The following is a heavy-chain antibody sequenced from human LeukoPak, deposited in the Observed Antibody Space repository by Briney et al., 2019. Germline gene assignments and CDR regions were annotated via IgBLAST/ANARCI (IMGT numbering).Heavy chain of an antibody. CDR2: INHSGST. CDR1: GGSFSGYY. V-gene: IGHV4-34*01. CDR3: ARSTLGGDSSGYYYGLFDH. Sequence: SETLSLTCAVYGGSFSGYYWSWIRQPPGKGLEWIGEINHSGSTNYNPSLKSRVTISVDTSKNQFSLKLSSVTAADTAVYYCARSTLGGDSSGYYYGLFDHWGQGTLVTVSS. J-gene: IGHJ4*02. D-gene: IGHD3-22*01.